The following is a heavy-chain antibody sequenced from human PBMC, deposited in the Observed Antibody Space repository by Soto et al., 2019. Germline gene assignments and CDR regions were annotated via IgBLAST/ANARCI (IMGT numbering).Heavy chain of an antibody. CDR2: ISGSGGST. D-gene: IGHD5-18*01. V-gene: IGHV3-23*01. CDR3: AKGGYSYGYRVDTAMGTAAHLDY. Sequence: EVQLLESGGGLVQPGGSLRLSCAASGFTFSSYAMSWVRQAPGKGLEWVSAISGSGGSTYYADSVKGRFTISRDNSKNTLYLQMNSLRAEDTAVYYCAKGGYSYGYRVDTAMGTAAHLDYWGQGTLVTVSS. CDR1: GFTFSSYA. J-gene: IGHJ4*02.